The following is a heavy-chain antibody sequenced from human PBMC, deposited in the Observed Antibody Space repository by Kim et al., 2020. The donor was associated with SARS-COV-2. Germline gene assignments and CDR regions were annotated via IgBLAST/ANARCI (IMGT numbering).Heavy chain of an antibody. CDR3: ARLNPYYYYYGVDV. Sequence: GGSLRLSCAASGFTFSSYSMNWVRQAPGKGLEWVSSISSSSSYFYYADSVEGRFTISRDNPKNSLYLQMNSLRAEDTVVYYCARLNPYYYYYGVDVWGQGPPVTVS. CDR1: GFTFSSYS. CDR2: ISSSSSYF. J-gene: IGHJ6*02. V-gene: IGHV3-21*01.